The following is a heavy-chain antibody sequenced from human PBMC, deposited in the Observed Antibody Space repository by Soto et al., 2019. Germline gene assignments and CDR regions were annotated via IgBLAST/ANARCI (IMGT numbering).Heavy chain of an antibody. CDR1: GFTFSSYS. CDR3: ARGPWNDDMGHFDP. D-gene: IGHD1-1*01. CDR2: ISSSSSYI. V-gene: IGHV3-21*04. J-gene: IGHJ5*02. Sequence: GGSLRLSCAASGFTFSSYSMNWVRQAPGKGLEWVSSISSSSSYIYYADSVKGRFTISRDNAKNSLYLQMNSLKTEDTAVYYCARGPWNDDMGHFDPWGQGTLVTVSS.